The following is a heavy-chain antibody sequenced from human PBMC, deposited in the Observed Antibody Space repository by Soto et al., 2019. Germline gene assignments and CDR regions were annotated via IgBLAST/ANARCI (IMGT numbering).Heavy chain of an antibody. Sequence: EVQLVESGGGLVKPGGSLRLSCAASGFTFSNAWMSWVRQAPGKGLEWVGRIKSKTDGGTTDYAAPVKGRFTISRDDSKNTLYLQMNSLKTEDTAVYYCTTGWSALWFGESDAFDIWGQGTMVTVSS. V-gene: IGHV3-15*01. D-gene: IGHD3-10*01. CDR3: TTGWSALWFGESDAFDI. J-gene: IGHJ3*02. CDR1: GFTFSNAW. CDR2: IKSKTDGGTT.